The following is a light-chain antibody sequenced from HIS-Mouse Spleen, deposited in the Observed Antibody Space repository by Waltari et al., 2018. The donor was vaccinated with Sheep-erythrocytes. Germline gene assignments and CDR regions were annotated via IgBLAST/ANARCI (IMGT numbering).Light chain of an antibody. V-gene: IGLV1-40*01. CDR2: GNS. Sequence: QSVLTQPPSVSGAPGQRVTISCPGRRSNIGAGYDVPWYQQLPGTAPKLLIYGNSNRPSGVPDRFSGSKSGTSASLAITGLQAEDEADYYCQSYDSSLSGYVFGTGTKVTVL. J-gene: IGLJ1*01. CDR1: RSNIGAGYD. CDR3: QSYDSSLSGYV.